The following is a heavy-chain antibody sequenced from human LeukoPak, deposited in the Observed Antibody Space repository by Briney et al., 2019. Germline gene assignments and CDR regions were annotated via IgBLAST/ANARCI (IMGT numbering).Heavy chain of an antibody. V-gene: IGHV3-21*01. CDR1: GFTFSSYS. CDR3: AREGLPSGATKIFDY. CDR2: IRTVTSSI. Sequence: GGSLRLSCAVSGFTFSSYSTHWVRQAPGKGLEWVSCIRTVTSSIYYADAVKGRFTVSRDNAKNSLYLEMNSLRAEDTAVYYCAREGLPSGATKIFDYWGQGTLVTVSS. D-gene: IGHD2-15*01. J-gene: IGHJ4*02.